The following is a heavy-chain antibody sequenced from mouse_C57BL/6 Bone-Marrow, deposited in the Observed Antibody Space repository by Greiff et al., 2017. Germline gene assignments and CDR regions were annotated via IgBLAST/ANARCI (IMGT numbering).Heavy chain of an antibody. Sequence: QVQLKESGAELVRPGTSVKMSCKASGYTFTNYWLGWAKQRPGHGLEWIGDIYPGGGYTNYNEKFKGKATLTADKSSSTAYMQFSSLTSEDSAIYYCARRDYGTLFAYWGQGTLVTVSA. CDR3: ARRDYGTLFAY. CDR2: IYPGGGYT. J-gene: IGHJ3*01. V-gene: IGHV1-63*01. CDR1: GYTFTNYW. D-gene: IGHD1-1*01.